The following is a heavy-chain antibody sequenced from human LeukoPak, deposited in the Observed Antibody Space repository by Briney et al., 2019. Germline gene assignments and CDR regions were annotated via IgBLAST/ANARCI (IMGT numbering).Heavy chain of an antibody. CDR2: IYYSGST. J-gene: IGHJ6*03. D-gene: IGHD6-6*01. CDR3: AGAPYSSSSLDTYYYYYYMDV. CDR1: GGSISSSSYY. V-gene: IGHV4-39*07. Sequence: SETLPLTCTVSGGSISSSSYYWGWIRQPPGKGLEWIGSIYYSGSTYYNPSLKSRVTISVDTSKNQFSLKLSSVTAADTAVYYCAGAPYSSSSLDTYYYYYYMDVWGKGTAVTVSS.